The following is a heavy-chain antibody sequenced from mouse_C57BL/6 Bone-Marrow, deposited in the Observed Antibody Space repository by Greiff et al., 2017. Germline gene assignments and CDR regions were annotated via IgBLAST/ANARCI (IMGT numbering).Heavy chain of an antibody. CDR3: ARSDDGYPHWYFDV. Sequence: EVKVVESGPGLAQPSQTLSLPCSVTGYSITSDYWNWIRKFPGNKLEYMGYISYSGSTYYNPSLKSRISITRDTSKNQYYLQLNSVTTEDTATYYCARSDDGYPHWYFDVWGTGTTVTVSS. V-gene: IGHV3-8*01. CDR2: ISYSGST. J-gene: IGHJ1*03. D-gene: IGHD2-3*01. CDR1: GYSITSDY.